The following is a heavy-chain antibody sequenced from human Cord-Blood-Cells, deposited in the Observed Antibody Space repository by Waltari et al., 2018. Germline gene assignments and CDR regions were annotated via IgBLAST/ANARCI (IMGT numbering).Heavy chain of an antibody. J-gene: IGHJ3*02. V-gene: IGHV4-31*03. CDR3: ARGLGTGTTSDAFDI. CDR2: IYYSGST. D-gene: IGHD1-1*01. CDR1: GGSISSGGYS. Sequence: QVQLQESGPGLVKPSQTLSLTCTVSGGSISSGGYSWSCIRQHPGKGLEGIGYIYYSGSTYDTPSLKSRVTISGDTSKNQFSLKVSSVTAADTAVYYCARGLGTGTTSDAFDIWGQGTMVTVSS.